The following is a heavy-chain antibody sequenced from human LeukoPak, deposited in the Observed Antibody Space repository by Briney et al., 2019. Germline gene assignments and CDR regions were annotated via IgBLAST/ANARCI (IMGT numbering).Heavy chain of an antibody. CDR2: IYYSGST. V-gene: IGHV4-59*01. CDR1: GGSISSYY. J-gene: IGHJ4*02. CDR3: AAQQLVRSYFDY. Sequence: SETLSLTCTVSGGSISSYYWSWIRQPPGKGLEWIGYIYYSGSTNYNPSLKSRVTISVDTSKNQSSLKLSSVTAADTAVYYCAAQQLVRSYFDYWGQGTLVTVSS. D-gene: IGHD6-6*01.